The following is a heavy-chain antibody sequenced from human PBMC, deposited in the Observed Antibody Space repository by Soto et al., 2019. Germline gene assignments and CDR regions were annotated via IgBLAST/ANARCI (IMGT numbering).Heavy chain of an antibody. CDR1: GFTFSSYA. V-gene: IGHV3-30-3*01. D-gene: IGHD6-19*01. J-gene: IGHJ4*02. Sequence: QVQLVESGGGVVQPGKSLRLSCAASGFTFSSYAMHWVRQAPGKGLEWVAVISYDGTNKYYADSVEGRFTISRDNSKNTLLLQMNSLRAEGTAVYYCARQLAVTGSRRAFDLWGQGTLVTVSS. CDR3: ARQLAVTGSRRAFDL. CDR2: ISYDGTNK.